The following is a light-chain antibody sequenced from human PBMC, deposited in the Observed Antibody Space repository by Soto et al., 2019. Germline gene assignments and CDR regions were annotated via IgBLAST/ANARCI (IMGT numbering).Light chain of an antibody. Sequence: EIVMTQSPATLSVSTGERATLSCRASQSVSSLLAWYQQKPGQAPRLLIYRASTRATGIPARFSGSGSGTEFTLTISSLQSEDFAVYFCPQFHSWPLTSGGRTKVDIK. CDR3: PQFHSWPLT. V-gene: IGKV3-15*01. CDR1: QSVSSL. J-gene: IGKJ4*01. CDR2: RAS.